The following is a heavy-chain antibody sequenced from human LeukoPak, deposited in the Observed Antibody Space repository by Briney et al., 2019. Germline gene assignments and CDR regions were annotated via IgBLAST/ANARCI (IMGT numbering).Heavy chain of an antibody. CDR2: ISGGGSST. Sequence: GGSLRLSCAASGFTFSSYAMSWVRQAPGKRLEWVSAISGGGSSTYYADSVKGRFTISRDNSKNTVDLQMNSLRAEDTAVYYCAKPQYSTRWYYFDYWGRGTLVTVSS. CDR1: GFTFSSYA. D-gene: IGHD6-13*01. J-gene: IGHJ4*02. V-gene: IGHV3-23*01. CDR3: AKPQYSTRWYYFDY.